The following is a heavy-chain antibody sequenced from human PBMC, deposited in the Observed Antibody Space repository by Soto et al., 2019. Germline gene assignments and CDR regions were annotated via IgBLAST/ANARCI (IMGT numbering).Heavy chain of an antibody. D-gene: IGHD3-3*01. J-gene: IGHJ4*02. CDR2: IWYDGSSK. Sequence: QVKLVESGGGVVQPGRSLRLSCAVSGFTFSSYGMHWVRQAPGKGLEWVALIWYDGSSKFYADSVKGRFTISRDNSKNTRSLEMGSLRAEDTAMYYCAKPSYDFWSGYYHPFDGWGQGTLVTVSS. CDR1: GFTFSSYG. CDR3: AKPSYDFWSGYYHPFDG. V-gene: IGHV3-33*06.